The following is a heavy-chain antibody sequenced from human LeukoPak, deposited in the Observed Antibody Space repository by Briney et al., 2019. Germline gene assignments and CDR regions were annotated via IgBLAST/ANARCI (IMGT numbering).Heavy chain of an antibody. CDR1: GGTFNSYA. D-gene: IGHD1-1*01. J-gene: IGHJ5*02. CDR2: IIPIFGTT. V-gene: IGHV1-69*06. Sequence: SVKVSCKASGGTFNSYAISWVRQAPGQGLEWMGGIIPIFGTTNYARKFRGRVTLTADKSTRTAYMELSSLRSEDTAVYYCARDPRTRYAYLDWFDPWGQGTLVTVSS. CDR3: ARDPRTRYAYLDWFDP.